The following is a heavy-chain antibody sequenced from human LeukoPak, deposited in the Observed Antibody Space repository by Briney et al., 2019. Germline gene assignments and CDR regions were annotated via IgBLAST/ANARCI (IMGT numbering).Heavy chain of an antibody. J-gene: IGHJ4*02. CDR3: AKEGRRYFDY. CDR2: ISSSGSTI. Sequence: GGSLRLSCAASGFTFSSYEMNWVRQAPGKGLEWVSYISSSGSTIYYADSVKGRFTIARDNSKNTLFLQMNSLRGEDTAVYYCAKEGRRYFDYWGQGNLVTVST. CDR1: GFTFSSYE. V-gene: IGHV3-48*03.